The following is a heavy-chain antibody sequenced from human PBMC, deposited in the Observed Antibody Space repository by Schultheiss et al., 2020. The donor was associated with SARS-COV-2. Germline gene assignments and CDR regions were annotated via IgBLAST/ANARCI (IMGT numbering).Heavy chain of an antibody. CDR3: ARGRTMVPFDY. V-gene: IGHV3-23*01. D-gene: IGHD3-10*01. CDR2: ISGSGGST. J-gene: IGHJ4*02. CDR1: GFTFSSYA. Sequence: GESLKISCAASGFTFSSYAMHWVRQAPGKGLEWVSAISGSGGSTYYADSVKGRFTISRDNSKNTLYLQMNSLRAEDTAVYYCARGRTMVPFDYWGQGTLVTVSS.